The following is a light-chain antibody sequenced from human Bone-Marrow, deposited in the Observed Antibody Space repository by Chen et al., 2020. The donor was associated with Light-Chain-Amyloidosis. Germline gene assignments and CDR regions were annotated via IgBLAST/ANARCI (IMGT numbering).Light chain of an antibody. V-gene: IGLV3-25*03. J-gene: IGLJ2*01. CDR2: RDT. CDR1: DLPTKY. CDR3: QSADSSGTYEVI. Sequence: SYELTQPPSASVSPGHTARITCSGDDLPTKYAYWYQQKPGQAPVLVIHRDTERPSGISERFSGSSSGTTATLTINGVQAEDEADYHCQSADSSGTYEVIFGGGTKLTVL.